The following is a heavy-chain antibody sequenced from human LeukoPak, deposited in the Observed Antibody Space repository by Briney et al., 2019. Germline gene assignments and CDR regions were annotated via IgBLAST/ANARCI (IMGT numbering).Heavy chain of an antibody. V-gene: IGHV4-34*01. CDR3: ARYGSGTYPRFDY. CDR1: GGSFSGYY. Sequence: SETLSLTCAVYGGSFSGYYWSWIRQPPGKGLEWIGEINHSGSTNYNPSLKSRVTISVDTSKNQFSLKLSSVTAADTAVYYCARYGSGTYPRFDYWGQGTLGTVS. D-gene: IGHD3-10*01. J-gene: IGHJ4*02. CDR2: INHSGST.